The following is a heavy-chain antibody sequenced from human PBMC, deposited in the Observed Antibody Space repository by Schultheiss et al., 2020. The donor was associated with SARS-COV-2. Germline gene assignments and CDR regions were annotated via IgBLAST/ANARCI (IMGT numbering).Heavy chain of an antibody. CDR3: ARDRVPYYYDSSGWYAFDI. CDR2: ISSSSSYI. CDR1: GFTFSSYS. Sequence: GESLKISCAASGFTFSSYSMNWVRQAPGKGLEWVSSISSSSSYIYYADSVKGRFTISRDNAKNSLYLQMNSLRAEDTAVYYCARDRVPYYYDSSGWYAFDIWGQGTMVTVSS. D-gene: IGHD3-22*01. J-gene: IGHJ3*02. V-gene: IGHV3-21*01.